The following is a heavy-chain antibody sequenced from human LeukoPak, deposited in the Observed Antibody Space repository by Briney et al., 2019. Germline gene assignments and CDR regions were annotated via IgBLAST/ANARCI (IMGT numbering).Heavy chain of an antibody. CDR1: GFTFSSYA. J-gene: IGHJ4*02. Sequence: PGGSLRLSCAASGFTFSSYAMHWVRQAPGKALEYVSAINKNGGSTYYADSVKGRFTISRDNSNNTLYLQMGFVRAEGMAVYYCVRTDYYDSSGYYDDFDFWGQGTLVTVSS. V-gene: IGHV3-64*02. CDR2: INKNGGST. CDR3: VRTDYYDSSGYYDDFDF. D-gene: IGHD3-22*01.